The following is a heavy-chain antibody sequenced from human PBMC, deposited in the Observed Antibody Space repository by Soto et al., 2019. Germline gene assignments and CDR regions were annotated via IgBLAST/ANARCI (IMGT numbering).Heavy chain of an antibody. V-gene: IGHV3-23*05. CDR3: AKPGLTVAGTRYFDR. CDR1: GFTFNTYA. CDR2: IGSDGTAI. J-gene: IGHJ4*02. D-gene: IGHD6-19*01. Sequence: EVQLLESGGGLVQPGGSLRLSCAASGFTFNTYALSWVRQAPGQGLEWVSAIGSDGTAIQYADSVKGRFTISKDKSKDTLYLQMNSLRAEDTAVYYCAKPGLTVAGTRYFDRWGQGTLVTVSS.